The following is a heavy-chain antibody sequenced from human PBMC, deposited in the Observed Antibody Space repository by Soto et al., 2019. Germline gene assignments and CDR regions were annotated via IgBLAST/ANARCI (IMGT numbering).Heavy chain of an antibody. CDR2: IWYDGSNK. CDR3: ARGHGDYDLDY. D-gene: IGHD4-17*01. Sequence: QVQLVESGGGVVQPGRSLRLSCAASGFTFSSYGMHWVRQAPGKGLEWVAVIWYDGSNKYYGDSVKGRFTISRDNSKNTLYLQMNSLRAEDTAVYYCARGHGDYDLDYWGQGTLVTVSS. V-gene: IGHV3-33*01. CDR1: GFTFSSYG. J-gene: IGHJ4*02.